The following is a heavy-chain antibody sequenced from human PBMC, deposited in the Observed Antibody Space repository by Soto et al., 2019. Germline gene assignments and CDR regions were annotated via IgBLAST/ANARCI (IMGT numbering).Heavy chain of an antibody. D-gene: IGHD1-26*01. J-gene: IGHJ4*02. CDR3: ARDPDRIDDFDY. Sequence: GGSLRHSCAASGFTFSRYGMTWARQAPGVGLEWVAHIDSGAATISYGDSVRGRFTISRDNAKNSLYLQMNSLRAEDTAIYYCARDPDRIDDFDYWGQGTLVTVSS. CDR2: IDSGAATI. CDR1: GFTFSRYG. V-gene: IGHV3-48*04.